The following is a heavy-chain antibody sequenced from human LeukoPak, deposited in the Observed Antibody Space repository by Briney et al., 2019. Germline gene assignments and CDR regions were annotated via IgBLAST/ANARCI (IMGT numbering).Heavy chain of an antibody. J-gene: IGHJ2*01. Sequence: SETLSLTCAVYGGSFSGYYWSWIRQPPGKGLEWIGEINHSGSTNHNPSLKSRVTISVDTSKNQFSLKLSSVTAADTAVYYCARRDTIYWYFDLWGRGTLVTVSS. CDR3: ARRDTIYWYFDL. CDR2: INHSGST. CDR1: GGSFSGYY. D-gene: IGHD3-3*01. V-gene: IGHV4-34*01.